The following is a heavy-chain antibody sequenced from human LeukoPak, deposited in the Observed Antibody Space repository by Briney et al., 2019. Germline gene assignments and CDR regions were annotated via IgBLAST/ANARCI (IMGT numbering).Heavy chain of an antibody. Sequence: ASVKVSCKASGYTFTSYGISWVRQAPGQGLEWMGWISAYNGNTNYAQKLQGRVTMTTDTSTSTAYMELRSLRSEDTAVYYCARPYDSSGYIRPHPFDYWGQGTLVTVSS. CDR1: GYTFTSYG. D-gene: IGHD3-22*01. J-gene: IGHJ4*02. CDR2: ISAYNGNT. V-gene: IGHV1-18*01. CDR3: ARPYDSSGYIRPHPFDY.